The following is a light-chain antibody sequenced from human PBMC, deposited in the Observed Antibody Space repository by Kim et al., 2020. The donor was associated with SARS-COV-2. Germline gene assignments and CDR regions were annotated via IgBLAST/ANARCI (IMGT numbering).Light chain of an antibody. CDR3: ASYTTSGAWV. CDR2: DVK. J-gene: IGLJ3*02. CDR1: PDDIGAKGY. V-gene: IGLV2-14*03. Sequence: GQSITISCPGTPDDIGAKGYVSWYQHHPGEAPKLLIFDVKKRPSGLSNRFAGSRSGNTASLTISGLQFEDECDYYCASYTTSGAWVFGGGTKVTVL.